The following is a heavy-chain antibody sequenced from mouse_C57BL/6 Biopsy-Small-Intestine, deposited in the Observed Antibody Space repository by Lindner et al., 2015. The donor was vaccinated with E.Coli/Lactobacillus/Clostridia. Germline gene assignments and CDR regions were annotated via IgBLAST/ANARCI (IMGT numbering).Heavy chain of an antibody. CDR3: ARGNYYGSSKDAMDY. CDR2: IYPRSGNT. Sequence: VQLQESGAELVRPGTSVKVSCKASGYTFTSYGISWVKQRTGQGLEWIGEIYPRSGNTYYNEKFKGKATLTADKSSSTAYMELRSLTSEDSAVYFCARGNYYGSSKDAMDYWGQGTSVTVSS. D-gene: IGHD1-1*01. V-gene: IGHV1-81*01. CDR1: GYTFTSYG. J-gene: IGHJ4*01.